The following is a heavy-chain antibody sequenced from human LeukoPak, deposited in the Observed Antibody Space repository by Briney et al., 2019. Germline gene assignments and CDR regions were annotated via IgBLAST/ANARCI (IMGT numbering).Heavy chain of an antibody. CDR2: IYYSGST. V-gene: IGHV4-59*12. CDR3: ARVSGWYSSYYYYYGMDV. Sequence: SSETLSLTCTVSGGSISSYYWSWIRQPPGKGLEWIGYIYYSGSTNYNPSLKSRVTISVDTSKNQFSLKLSSVTAADTAVYYCARVSGWYSSYYYYYGMDVWGQGTTVTVSS. D-gene: IGHD6-19*01. J-gene: IGHJ6*02. CDR1: GGSISSYY.